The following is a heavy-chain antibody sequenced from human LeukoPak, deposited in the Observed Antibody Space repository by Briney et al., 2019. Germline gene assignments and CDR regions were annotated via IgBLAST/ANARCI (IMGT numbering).Heavy chain of an antibody. D-gene: IGHD2-2*01. CDR2: ISSDGSLE. V-gene: IGHV3-30-3*01. Sequence: PGGSLRLSCAASGFTFSSYAMHWVRQAPGKGLEWLAVISSDGSLEYYADSVKGRITISRDNSKNTLYLQMNSLRPGDTAVYYCARDPVPAAARHFDYWGQGTLVTVSS. CDR1: GFTFSSYA. J-gene: IGHJ4*02. CDR3: ARDPVPAAARHFDY.